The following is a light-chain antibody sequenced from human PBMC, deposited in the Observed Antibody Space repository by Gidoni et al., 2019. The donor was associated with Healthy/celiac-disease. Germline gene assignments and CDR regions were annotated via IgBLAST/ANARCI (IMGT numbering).Light chain of an antibody. CDR1: SSDVGAYNY. CDR2: DVS. Sequence: QSALTHPASVSGSPAKSITISCTGTSSDVGAYNYVSWYQQHPGKAPKLMIYDVSNRPSGVSNRFSGSKSGNTASLTISGLQAEDEADYYCSSYTSSSTLVFGTGTKVTVL. J-gene: IGLJ1*01. V-gene: IGLV2-14*01. CDR3: SSYTSSSTLV.